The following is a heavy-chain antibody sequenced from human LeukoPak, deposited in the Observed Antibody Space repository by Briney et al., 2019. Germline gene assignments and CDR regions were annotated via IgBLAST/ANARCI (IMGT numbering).Heavy chain of an antibody. CDR3: AREVATILNWFDP. J-gene: IGHJ5*02. CDR1: GGSISSGDYY. Sequence: SQTLSLTCTVSGGSISSGDYYWSWIRQPPGKGLEWIGYMSFSGSTHYNPSLKSRVTISADTSKNQFSLKLSSVTAADTAVYYCAREVATILNWFDPWGQGTLVTVSS. V-gene: IGHV4-30-4*01. CDR2: MSFSGST. D-gene: IGHD5-12*01.